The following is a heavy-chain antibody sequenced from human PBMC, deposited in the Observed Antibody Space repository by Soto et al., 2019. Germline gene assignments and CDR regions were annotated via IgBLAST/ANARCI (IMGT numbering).Heavy chain of an antibody. CDR1: GGSISSYY. CDR2: IYTSGST. J-gene: IGHJ1*01. V-gene: IGHV4-4*07. CDR3: ARSHCSSTSCYTGSYFQH. Sequence: QVQLQESGPGLVKPSETLSLTCTVSGGSISSYYWSWIRQPAGKGLEWIGRIYTSGSTNYNPSLKSRVTMSVDTSKNQFSLKLSSVTAADTAVYYCARSHCSSTSCYTGSYFQHWGQGTLVTVSS. D-gene: IGHD2-2*02.